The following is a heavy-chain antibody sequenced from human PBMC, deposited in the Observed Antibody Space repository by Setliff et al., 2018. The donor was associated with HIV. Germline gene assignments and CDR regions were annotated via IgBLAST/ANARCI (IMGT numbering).Heavy chain of an antibody. V-gene: IGHV4-31*11. D-gene: IGHD6-13*01. CDR1: GGSISSGGFY. Sequence: PSETLSLTCAVSGGSISSGGFYWSWIRQHPGKGLEWIGYIFYNGSSYYNPSLKSRVTISADTSKNQFSLKLTSVTAADTAVYYCARAGSAAAGPLGYWGQGTLVTVSS. J-gene: IGHJ4*02. CDR3: ARAGSAAAGPLGY. CDR2: IFYNGSS.